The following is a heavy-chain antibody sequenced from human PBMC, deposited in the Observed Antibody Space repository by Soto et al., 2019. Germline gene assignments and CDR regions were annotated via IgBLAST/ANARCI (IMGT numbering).Heavy chain of an antibody. CDR2: VNPYNGNT. D-gene: IGHD6-6*01. J-gene: IGHJ4*02. CDR1: GYIFTSSG. V-gene: IGHV1-18*01. CDR3: ATGAASLAAHVI. Sequence: SVNVSCEASGYIFTSSGLNWGRQPPGQGLEWMGWVNPYNGNTNYSQKFQGRVTMTADTSTSTAYMDVRRLRSDDTAVYYCATGAASLAAHVIWGRGTLVTVSS.